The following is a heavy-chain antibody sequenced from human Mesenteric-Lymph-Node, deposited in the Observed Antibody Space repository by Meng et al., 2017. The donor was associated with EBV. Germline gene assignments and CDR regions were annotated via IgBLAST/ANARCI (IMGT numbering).Heavy chain of an antibody. V-gene: IGHV4-59*12. J-gene: IGHJ4*02. CDR3: ARDQGGF. Sequence: QVQLVASGGGVVQPERSLRLSCAASGFTFITYAIHWVRQAPGKGLEWIGYIYYSGNTNYNPSLKSRLTLSVDTSKNQFSLRLTSVTAADIAVYYCARDQGGFWGQGTLVTVSS. CDR2: IYYSGNT. D-gene: IGHD3-16*01. CDR1: GFTFITYA.